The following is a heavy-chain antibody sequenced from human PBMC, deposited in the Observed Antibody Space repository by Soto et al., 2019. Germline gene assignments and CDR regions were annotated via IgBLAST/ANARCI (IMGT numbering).Heavy chain of an antibody. J-gene: IGHJ6*02. CDR1: GFTFNIYP. CDR3: AREGDYYGMDV. CDR2: IGTAGDP. D-gene: IGHD1-26*01. V-gene: IGHV3-13*05. Sequence: PGGSLRLSCAASGFTFNIYPMTWVRQATGKGLEWVSAIGTAGDPYYPGSVKGRFTISRENAKNSLYLQMNSLRAGDTAVYYCAREGDYYGMDVWGQGTTVTVSS.